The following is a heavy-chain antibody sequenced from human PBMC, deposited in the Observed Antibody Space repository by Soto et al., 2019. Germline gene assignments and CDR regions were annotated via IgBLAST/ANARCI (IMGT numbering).Heavy chain of an antibody. V-gene: IGHV4-39*01. D-gene: IGHD6-19*01. CDR1: GGSISSSSYY. CDR3: AGHALQSSGFTDY. CDR2: IYYSGST. J-gene: IGHJ4*02. Sequence: QLQLQESGPGLVKPSETLSLTCTVSGGSISSSSYYWGWIRQPPGKGLEWIGSIYYSGSTYHNPSLKSRVTRSLDTSKSHFSLRLSCGTAPDTVVYSCAGHALQSSGFTDYWGQGTLVTLSS.